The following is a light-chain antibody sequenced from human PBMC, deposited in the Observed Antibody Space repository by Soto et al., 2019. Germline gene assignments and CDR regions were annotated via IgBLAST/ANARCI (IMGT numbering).Light chain of an antibody. CDR2: EVS. CDR1: SSDVGGYNY. J-gene: IGLJ2*01. Sequence: QAVVTQPPSASGSPGQSVTISCTGTSSDVGGYNYVSWCQQHPGKAPKLMIYEVSKRPSGVPDRFSGSKSGNTASLTVSGLQAEDEADYYCSSYAGSNIVVFGGGTKLTVL. V-gene: IGLV2-8*01. CDR3: SSYAGSNIVV.